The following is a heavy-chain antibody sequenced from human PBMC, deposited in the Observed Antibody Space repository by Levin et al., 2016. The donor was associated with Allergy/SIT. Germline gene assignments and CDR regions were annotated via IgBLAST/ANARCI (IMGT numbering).Heavy chain of an antibody. CDR3: ARSLEAAQTPHNWFDP. V-gene: IGHV6-1*01. CDR1: GDSVSSNSAA. J-gene: IGHJ5*02. CDR2: TYYRSKWYN. Sequence: SETLSLTCAISGDSVSSNSAAWNWIRQSPSRGLEWLGRTYYRSKWYNDYAVSVKSRITINPDTSKNQFSLQLNSVTPEDTAVYYCARSLEAAQTPHNWFDPWGQGTLVTVSS. D-gene: IGHD3-3*01.